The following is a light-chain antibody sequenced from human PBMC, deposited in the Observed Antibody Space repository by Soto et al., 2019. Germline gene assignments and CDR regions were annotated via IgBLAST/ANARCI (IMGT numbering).Light chain of an antibody. CDR2: GAS. CDR1: QDMNTY. J-gene: IGKJ2*01. Sequence: DMQLTQSPPFLSASVGDRVTISCRASQDMNTYIAWYQQKPGKAPKLLIYGASTRATGIPDRFSGSGSATDFTLTISRLEPEDSAVYYCQHYDSSPPYTFGQGTKLEIK. CDR3: QHYDSSPPYT. V-gene: IGKV1-9*01.